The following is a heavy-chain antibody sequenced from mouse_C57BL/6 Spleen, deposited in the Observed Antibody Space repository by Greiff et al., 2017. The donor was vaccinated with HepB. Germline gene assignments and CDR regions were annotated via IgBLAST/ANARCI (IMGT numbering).Heavy chain of an antibody. CDR2: IYPRSGNT. J-gene: IGHJ3*01. V-gene: IGHV1-81*01. CDR1: GYTFTSYG. Sequence: VKLMESGAELARPGASVKLSCKASGYTFTSYGISWVKQRTGQGLEWIGEIYPRSGNTYYNEKFKGKATLTADKSSSTAYMELRSLTSEDSAVYFCARQPGGFAYWGQGTLVTVSA. CDR3: ARQPGGFAY.